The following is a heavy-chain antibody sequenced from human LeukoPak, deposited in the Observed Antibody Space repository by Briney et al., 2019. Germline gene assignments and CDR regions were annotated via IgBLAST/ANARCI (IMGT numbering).Heavy chain of an antibody. CDR2: IYHSGST. Sequence: SGTLSLTCAVSGGSISSSNWWSWVRQPPGKGLEWIGEIYHSGSTNYNPSLKSRVTISVDKSKNQFSLKLSSVTAADTAVYYCARAPHFFDTSGSRYYFDYWGQEALVTVSS. V-gene: IGHV4-4*02. CDR1: GGSISSSNW. CDR3: ARAPHFFDTSGSRYYFDY. D-gene: IGHD3-22*01. J-gene: IGHJ4*02.